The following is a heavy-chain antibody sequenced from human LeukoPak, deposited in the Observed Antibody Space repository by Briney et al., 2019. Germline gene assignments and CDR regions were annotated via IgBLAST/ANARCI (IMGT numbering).Heavy chain of an antibody. V-gene: IGHV4-4*07. CDR3: ARLRFYDSTGYSPGHYMDL. D-gene: IGHD3-22*01. CDR1: SGPMHSYY. Sequence: SETLSLTCTVSSGPMHSYYWSWIRQTAGKGLEWIGRSYIGLTTDYNPSLKSRVTMSIDTSKNQLSLKLSAVTAADTAVYYCARLRFYDSTGYSPGHYMDLWGKEITVVVSS. J-gene: IGHJ6*03. CDR2: SYIGLTT.